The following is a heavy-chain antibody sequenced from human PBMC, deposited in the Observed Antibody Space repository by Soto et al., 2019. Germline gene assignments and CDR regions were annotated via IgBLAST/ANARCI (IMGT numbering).Heavy chain of an antibody. CDR3: ARQAKIGDRSQFYFDS. V-gene: IGHV3-33*01. Sequence: PGESLKISCAASGFTFSSYGMHWVRQAPGKGLEWVAVIWYDGSNKYYADSVKGRFTISRDNSKNTLYLQMNSLRAEDTAVYYCARQAKIGDRSQFYFDSWGQGTLVTVSS. CDR2: IWYDGSNK. CDR1: GFTFSSYG. D-gene: IGHD3-16*01. J-gene: IGHJ4*02.